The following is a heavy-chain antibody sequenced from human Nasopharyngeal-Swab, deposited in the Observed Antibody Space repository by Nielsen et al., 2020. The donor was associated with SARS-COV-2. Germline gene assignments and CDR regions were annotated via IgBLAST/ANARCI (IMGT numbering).Heavy chain of an antibody. CDR1: GFTFEDYA. D-gene: IGHD6-13*01. V-gene: IGHV3-9*01. CDR3: AKDTSRIAAAGTPFDY. CDR2: ISWNSGSI. Sequence: SLKISCAASGFTFEDYAMHWVRQAPGKGLEWVSGISWNSGSIGYADSVKGRFTISRDNAKNSLYLQMNSLRAEDTALYYCAKDTSRIAAAGTPFDYWGQGTLVTVSS. J-gene: IGHJ4*02.